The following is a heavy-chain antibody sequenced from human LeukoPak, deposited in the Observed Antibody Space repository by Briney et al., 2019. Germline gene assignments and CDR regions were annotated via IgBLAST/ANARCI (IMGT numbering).Heavy chain of an antibody. CDR1: GFTFSSYG. CDR2: ISYDGSNK. V-gene: IGHV3-30*03. CDR3: ARDLAADYYDSSGYLRGSFDY. D-gene: IGHD3-22*01. Sequence: PGGSLRLSCAASGFTFSSYGMHWVRQAPGKGLEWVAVISYDGSNKYYADSMKGRFTISRDNSKNTLYLQMNSLRAEDTAVYYCARDLAADYYDSSGYLRGSFDYWGQGTLVTVSS. J-gene: IGHJ4*02.